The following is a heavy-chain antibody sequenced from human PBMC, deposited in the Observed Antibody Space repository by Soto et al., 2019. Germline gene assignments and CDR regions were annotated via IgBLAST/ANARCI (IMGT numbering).Heavy chain of an antibody. CDR1: GYTFTSYG. Sequence: QVHLVQSGAEVRKPGASVKVSCKGSGYTFTSYGITWVRQAPGQGLEWMGWISAHNGNTNYAQKLQGRVTVTRDTSTSKAYMELRSLRSDDTAVYYCARGRYGDYWGQGALVSVSS. CDR2: ISAHNGNT. CDR3: ARGRYGDY. D-gene: IGHD1-1*01. J-gene: IGHJ4*02. V-gene: IGHV1-18*01.